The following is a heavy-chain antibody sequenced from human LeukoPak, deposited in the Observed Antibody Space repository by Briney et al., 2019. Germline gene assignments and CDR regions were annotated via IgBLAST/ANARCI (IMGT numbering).Heavy chain of an antibody. CDR2: INSDGSNT. CDR3: ARPTGVGARADFDY. V-gene: IGHV3-74*01. CDR1: GFTFSSYW. Sequence: QPGGSLRLSCAASGFTFSSYWMHWVRLAPGKGLLWVARINSDGSNTNYADAVKGRFAISRDNDKDKVYLQMNSLRAEDKAVYYCARPTGVGARADFDYWGQGTLVTVSS. D-gene: IGHD1-26*01. J-gene: IGHJ4*02.